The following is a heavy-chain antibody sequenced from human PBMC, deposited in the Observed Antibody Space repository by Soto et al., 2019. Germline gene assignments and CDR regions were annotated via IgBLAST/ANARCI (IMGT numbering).Heavy chain of an antibody. CDR3: ARKYYYGAGTLDY. D-gene: IGHD3-10*01. CDR2: IHPGDSET. Sequence: PRGSLNISCKGSGYIFTNYWIGWVRQMPGKGLEWMGIIHPGDSETRYSPSFQGQVTMSADKSISTAYLQWSSLKASDSAMYYCARKYYYGAGTLDYWGQGSLVTVSS. CDR1: GYIFTNYW. J-gene: IGHJ4*02. V-gene: IGHV5-51*01.